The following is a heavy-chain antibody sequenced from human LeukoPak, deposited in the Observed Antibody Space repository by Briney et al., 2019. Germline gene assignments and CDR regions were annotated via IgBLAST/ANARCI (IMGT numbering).Heavy chain of an antibody. CDR1: EYTFTNYA. J-gene: IGHJ4*02. Sequence: ASVKVSCKASEYTFTNYAMNWVRQAPGQGLEWMGWINTNAGNPTYAQGFTGRFVFSLDTSVSTAYLQINSLKAEDTAVYYCARVLYCSGSSCYSLRDWGQGTLVTVSS. CDR3: ARVLYCSGSSCYSLRD. D-gene: IGHD2-15*01. CDR2: INTNAGNP. V-gene: IGHV7-4-1*02.